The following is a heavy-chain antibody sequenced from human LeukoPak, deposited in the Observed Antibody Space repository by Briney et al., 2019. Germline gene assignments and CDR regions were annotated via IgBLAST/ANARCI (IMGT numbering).Heavy chain of an antibody. V-gene: IGHV1-58*02. CDR2: IVVGSGNT. Sequence: VASVKVSCKASGFTFTSSAMQWVRQARGQRLEWIGWIVVGSGNTNYAQMFQERVTITRDMPTSTAYMELSSLTSEDTAVYYCAASPSVTSGYYYGMDVWGQGTPVTVSS. CDR1: GFTFTSSA. CDR3: AASPSVTSGYYYGMDV. D-gene: IGHD3-9*01. J-gene: IGHJ6*02.